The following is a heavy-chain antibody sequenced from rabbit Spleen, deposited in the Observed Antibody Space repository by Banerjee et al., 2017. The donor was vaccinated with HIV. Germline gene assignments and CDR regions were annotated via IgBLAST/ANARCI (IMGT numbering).Heavy chain of an antibody. CDR2: ITLTLGDGST. D-gene: IGHD4-1*01. CDR3: ARRAGVADYAMDL. V-gene: IGHV1S45*01. CDR1: GFSFSNSVY. Sequence: QEQLEESGGGLFQPGGSLALTCTASGFSFSNSVYMCWVRQAPGKGLEWIACITLTLGDGSTWYASWAKGRFTISKTSSTTVFLQMTSVTAADTATYFCARRAGVADYAMDLWGQGTLVTVS. J-gene: IGHJ6*01.